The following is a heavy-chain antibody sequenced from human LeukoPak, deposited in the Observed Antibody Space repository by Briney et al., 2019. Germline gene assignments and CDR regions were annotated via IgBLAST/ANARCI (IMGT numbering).Heavy chain of an antibody. CDR3: ARVWDGYNWGPDYYYMDV. J-gene: IGHJ6*03. CDR1: GFTFDDYA. Sequence: PGGSLRLSCAASGFTFDDYAMHWVRQAPGKGLECVSGISWNSGSIGYADSVKGRFTISRDNAKNSLYLQMNSLRAEDTALYYCARVWDGYNWGPDYYYMDVWGKGTTVTVSS. CDR2: ISWNSGSI. D-gene: IGHD5-24*01. V-gene: IGHV3-9*01.